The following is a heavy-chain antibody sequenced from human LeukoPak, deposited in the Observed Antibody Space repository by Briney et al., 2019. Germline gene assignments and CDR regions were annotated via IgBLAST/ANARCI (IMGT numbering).Heavy chain of an antibody. CDR2: IYSDGTT. CDR3: ARCKGGWYQGTFAY. J-gene: IGHJ4*02. V-gene: IGHV3-53*01. D-gene: IGHD6-19*01. CDR1: GFTLRVNY. Sequence: GGSLRLSCVASGFTLRVNYMTWIRQTPGRGLEWVSVIYSDGTTKYADSAKGRFTISRDNSKSMVYLQMDRLRAEDTAVYYCARCKGGWYQGTFAYWGQGTLVTVSS.